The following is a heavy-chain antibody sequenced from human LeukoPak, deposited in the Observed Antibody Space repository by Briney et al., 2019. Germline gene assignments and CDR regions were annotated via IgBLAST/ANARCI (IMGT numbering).Heavy chain of an antibody. CDR2: ISGSGGST. CDR3: AKDLDDFRIAAAGLFDY. V-gene: IGHV3-23*01. Sequence: GGSLRLSCAASGFTFSNYAMNWVRQAPGKGLEWVSVISGSGGSTYYADSVKGRFTISRDNSKNTLYLQMNSLRAEDTAVYYCAKDLDDFRIAAAGLFDYWGQGTLVTVSS. D-gene: IGHD6-13*01. J-gene: IGHJ4*02. CDR1: GFTFSNYA.